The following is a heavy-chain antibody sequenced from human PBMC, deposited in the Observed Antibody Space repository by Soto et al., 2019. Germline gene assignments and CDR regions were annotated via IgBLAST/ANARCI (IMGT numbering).Heavy chain of an antibody. CDR3: ASPGQQLVDYYYYGMDV. CDR1: GYTLTELS. V-gene: IGHV1-24*01. J-gene: IGHJ6*02. CDR2: FDPEDGET. Sequence: GASVKVSCKVSGYTLTELSMHWVRQAPGKGLEWVGGFDPEDGETIYAQKFQGRVTMTEDTSTDTAYMELSSLRSEDTAVYYCASPGQQLVDYYYYGMDVWGQGTTVTVSS. D-gene: IGHD6-13*01.